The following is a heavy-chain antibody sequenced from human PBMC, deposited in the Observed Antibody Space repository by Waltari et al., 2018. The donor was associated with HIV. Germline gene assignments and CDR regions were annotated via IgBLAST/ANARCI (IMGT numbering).Heavy chain of an antibody. Sequence: DQLLQSGAEMRKPAASVKVPLTASGSPSRAYTSGWVRQAPGQGLEWMGWISGYNGNTNYAQKFQGRVNMTTDTSTSTAHMELRSLRSDDTAVYYCARGVSIVRGVMIRGHMDVWGQGTTVTVSS. CDR1: GSPSRAYT. J-gene: IGHJ6*02. V-gene: IGHV1-18*01. CDR2: ISGYNGNT. CDR3: ARGVSIVRGVMIRGHMDV. D-gene: IGHD3-10*01.